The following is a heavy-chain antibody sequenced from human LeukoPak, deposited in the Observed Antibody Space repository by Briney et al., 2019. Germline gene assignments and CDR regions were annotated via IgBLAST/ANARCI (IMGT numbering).Heavy chain of an antibody. V-gene: IGHV3-23*01. Sequence: GGTLRLSCAASGFTFSSYGMSWVRQAPGKGLEWVSAISGSGGSTYYADSVKGRFTISRDNSKNTLYLQMNSLRAEDTAVYYCARDTTYYYDSSGSDYWGQGTLVTVSS. CDR2: ISGSGGST. CDR3: ARDTTYYYDSSGSDY. CDR1: GFTFSSYG. D-gene: IGHD3-22*01. J-gene: IGHJ4*02.